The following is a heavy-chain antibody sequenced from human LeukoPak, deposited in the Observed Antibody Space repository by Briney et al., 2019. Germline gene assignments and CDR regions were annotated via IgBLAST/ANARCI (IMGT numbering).Heavy chain of an antibody. Sequence: GGSLRLSCAASGFTFSSYWMSWVRQAPGKGLEWVANIKQDGSEKYYVDSVKGRFTISRDNAKNSLYLQMNSLRAEDTAVYYCARWTSIAARPYYYYYMDVWGKGTTVTVSS. D-gene: IGHD6-6*01. CDR1: GFTFSSYW. V-gene: IGHV3-7*01. CDR3: ARWTSIAARPYYYYYMDV. J-gene: IGHJ6*03. CDR2: IKQDGSEK.